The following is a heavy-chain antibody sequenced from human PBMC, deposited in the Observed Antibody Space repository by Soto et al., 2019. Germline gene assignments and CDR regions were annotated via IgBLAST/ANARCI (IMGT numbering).Heavy chain of an antibody. CDR1: GGSISSYY. V-gene: IGHV4-59*12. D-gene: IGHD3-22*01. CDR2: IYYTGST. CDR3: ARNLFDSRGYPPEV. Sequence: SETLSLTCTVSGGSISSYYWTWIRQPPGKGLEWIGYIYYTGSTNYKPSLKSRVTISVAKSKNQFSLNLDSVTAADTAVYYCARNLFDSRGYPPEVWGQGILVTVSS. J-gene: IGHJ4*02.